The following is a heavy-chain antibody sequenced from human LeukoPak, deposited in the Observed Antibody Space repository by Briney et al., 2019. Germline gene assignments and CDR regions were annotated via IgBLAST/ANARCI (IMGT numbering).Heavy chain of an antibody. Sequence: PSETLSLTCTVSGVSIISYYWGWIRQPPGKGLEWIGSIYHSGSTYYNPSLKSRVTISVDTSKNQFSLKLSSVTAADTAVYYCARFYYDFWSGSNVNYFDYWGQGTLVTVSS. CDR1: GVSIISYY. V-gene: IGHV4-38-2*02. D-gene: IGHD3-3*01. CDR3: ARFYYDFWSGSNVNYFDY. CDR2: IYHSGST. J-gene: IGHJ4*02.